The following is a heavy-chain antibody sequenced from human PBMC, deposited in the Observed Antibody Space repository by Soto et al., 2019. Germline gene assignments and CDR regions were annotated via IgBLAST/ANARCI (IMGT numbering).Heavy chain of an antibody. CDR1: GYTFTSYD. V-gene: IGHV1-8*01. CDR2: MNPNSGNT. D-gene: IGHD4-4*01. CDR3: ARGLIAYDYSNLAGGY. Sequence: ASVKVSCKASGYTFTSYDINWVRQATGQGLEWMGWMNPNSGNTGYAQKFKGRVTMTRNTSISTAYMELSSLRSEDTAVYYYARGLIAYDYSNLAGGYWGQGTLVTVSS. J-gene: IGHJ4*02.